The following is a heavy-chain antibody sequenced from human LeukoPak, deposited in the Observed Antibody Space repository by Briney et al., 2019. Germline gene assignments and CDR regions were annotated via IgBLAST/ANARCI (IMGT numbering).Heavy chain of an antibody. CDR2: ISGSGGST. J-gene: IGHJ4*02. CDR3: AKDPYYDILTGYAYYFDY. Sequence: QSGGSLRLSCAASGFTFSSYAMSWVRQAPGKGLEWVSAISGSGGSTYYADSVKGRFTISRDNSKNTLYLQMNSLRAEDTAVYYCAKDPYYDILTGYAYYFDYWGQGTLVTVSS. CDR1: GFTFSSYA. V-gene: IGHV3-23*01. D-gene: IGHD3-9*01.